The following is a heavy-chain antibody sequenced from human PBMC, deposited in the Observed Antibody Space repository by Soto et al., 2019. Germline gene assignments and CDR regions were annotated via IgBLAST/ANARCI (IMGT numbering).Heavy chain of an antibody. J-gene: IGHJ6*02. V-gene: IGHV5-51*01. CDR1: GYPFTNYW. CDR2: IYPGDSDT. CDR3: AASIFYYGMDV. Sequence: GESLKISCKGFGYPFTNYWIGWVRQMPGKGPEWMGIIYPGDSDTKYNPSFQGQVTISADKSITTTYLQWSSLKASDTAIYYCAASIFYYGMDVWGQGTTVTVSS.